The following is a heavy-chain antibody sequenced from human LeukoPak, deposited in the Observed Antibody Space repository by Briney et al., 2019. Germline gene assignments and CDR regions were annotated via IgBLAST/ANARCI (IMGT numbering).Heavy chain of an antibody. J-gene: IGHJ3*02. CDR3: ARDGSGKDAFDI. Sequence: SETLSLTCTVSGGSISDYFWSWIRQPPGKGLEWIGYISDSVSTNYNDSGSTNYNPSLKSRVTISVDTSKNQFSLKLSSVTAADTAVYYCARDGSGKDAFDIWGQGTMVTVSS. CDR2: ISDSVSTNYNDSGST. V-gene: IGHV4-59*12. D-gene: IGHD3-10*01. CDR1: GGSISDYF.